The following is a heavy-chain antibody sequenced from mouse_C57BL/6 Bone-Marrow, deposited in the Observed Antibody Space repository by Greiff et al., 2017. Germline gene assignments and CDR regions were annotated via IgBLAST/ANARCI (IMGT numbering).Heavy chain of an antibody. D-gene: IGHD2-5*01. V-gene: IGHV1-19*01. CDR1: GYTFTDYY. J-gene: IGHJ2*01. CDR2: INPYNGGT. Sequence: EVQLQQSGPVLVKPGASVKMSCKASGYTFTDYYMNWVKQSHGKSLEWIGVINPYNGGTSYNQKFKGKATLTVDKSSSTAYMELNSLTSEDSAVYYCARGWYSNRDYGGQGTTLTVSS. CDR3: ARGWYSNRDY.